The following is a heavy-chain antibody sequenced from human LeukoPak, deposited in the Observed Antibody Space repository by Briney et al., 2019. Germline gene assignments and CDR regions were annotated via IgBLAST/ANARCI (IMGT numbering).Heavy chain of an antibody. Sequence: GGSLRLSCSASGFTFNMYAMHWVRQAPGTGLEYLSGINNNGGTTNYADSVKGRFTISRDNFNNTLYLQMSSLRAEDTAVYYCVKTMVTFGGIIRADAFDIWGQGTMVTVS. D-gene: IGHD3-16*01. V-gene: IGHV3-64D*06. CDR1: GFTFNMYA. J-gene: IGHJ3*02. CDR3: VKTMVTFGGIIRADAFDI. CDR2: INNNGGTT.